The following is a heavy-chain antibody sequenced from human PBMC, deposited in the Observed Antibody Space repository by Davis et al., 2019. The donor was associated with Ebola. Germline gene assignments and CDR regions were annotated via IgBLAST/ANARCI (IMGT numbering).Heavy chain of an antibody. V-gene: IGHV3-7*03. Sequence: PGGSLRLSCAASGFTFSSYAMSWVRQAPGKGLEWVANIKQDGSEKYYVDSVKGRFTISRDNAKNSLYLQMNSLRAEDTAVYYCARGYPDHSSSWRWEGATLDYWGQGTLVTVSS. CDR3: ARGYPDHSSSWRWEGATLDY. CDR1: GFTFSSYA. D-gene: IGHD6-13*01. CDR2: IKQDGSEK. J-gene: IGHJ4*02.